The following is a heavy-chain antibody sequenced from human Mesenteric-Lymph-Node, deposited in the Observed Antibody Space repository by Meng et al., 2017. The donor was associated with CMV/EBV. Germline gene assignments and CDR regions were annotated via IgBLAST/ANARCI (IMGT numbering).Heavy chain of an antibody. CDR2: IYSGGST. CDR3: AKGGLYSNYVSFDY. D-gene: IGHD4-11*01. J-gene: IGHJ4*02. CDR1: GFTVSSNY. V-gene: IGHV3-53*01. Sequence: GESLKISCAASGFTVSSNYMSWVRQAPGKGLEWVSVIYSGGSTYYADSVKGRFTISRDNSKNTLYLQMNSLRAEDTALYHCAKGGLYSNYVSFDYWGQGTLVTVSS.